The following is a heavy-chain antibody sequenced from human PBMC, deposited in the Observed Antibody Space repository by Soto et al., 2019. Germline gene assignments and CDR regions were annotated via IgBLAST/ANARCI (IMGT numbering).Heavy chain of an antibody. V-gene: IGHV4-38-2*01. Sequence: ASETLSLTCAVSGYSISSGYYWGWIRQPPGKGLEWIGSIYHSGSTYYNPSLKSRVTISVDTSKNQFSLKLSSVTAADTAVYYCARRRGTPFDYWGQGTLVTVSS. D-gene: IGHD3-16*01. CDR3: ARRRGTPFDY. CDR1: GYSISSGYY. J-gene: IGHJ4*02. CDR2: IYHSGST.